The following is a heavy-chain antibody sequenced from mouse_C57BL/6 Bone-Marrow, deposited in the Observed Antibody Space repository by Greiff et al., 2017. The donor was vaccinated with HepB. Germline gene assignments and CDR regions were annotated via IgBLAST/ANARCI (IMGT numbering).Heavy chain of an antibody. V-gene: IGHV5-9*01. D-gene: IGHD1-1*01. CDR3: ARHENYGSPFDY. CDR1: GFTFSSYT. J-gene: IGHJ2*01. Sequence: EVKLMESGGGLVKPGGSLKLSCAASGFTFSSYTMSWVRQTPEKRLEWVATISGGGGNTYYPDSVKGRFTISRDNAKNTLYLQMSSLRSEDTALYYCARHENYGSPFDYWGQGTTLTVSS. CDR2: ISGGGGNT.